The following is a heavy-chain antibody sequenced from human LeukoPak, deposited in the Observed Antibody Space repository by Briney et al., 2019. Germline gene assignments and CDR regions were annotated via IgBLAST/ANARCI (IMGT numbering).Heavy chain of an antibody. V-gene: IGHV1-8*01. CDR2: MNPNSGNT. CDR1: GGIFSSYA. CDR3: ARGAGSGSYVHID. J-gene: IGHJ4*02. Sequence: ASVKVSCKASGGIFSSYAISWVRQATGQGLEWMGWMNPNSGNTGYAQKFQGRVTMTRNTSISTAYMELSSLRSEDTAVYYCARGAGSGSYVHIDWGQGTLVTVSS. D-gene: IGHD3-10*01.